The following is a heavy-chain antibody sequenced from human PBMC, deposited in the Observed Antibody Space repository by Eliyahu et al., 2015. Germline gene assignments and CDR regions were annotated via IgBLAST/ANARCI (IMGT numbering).Heavy chain of an antibody. D-gene: IGHD7-27*01. CDR3: VRENWAVGMYTLDI. CDR2: LWNDGRNK. J-gene: IGHJ3*02. V-gene: IGHV3-33*01. CDR1: GFTLXXYG. Sequence: QVQLVESGGGVVQPGTSLRLSCAASGFTLXXYGMHWVRQAPGKGLEGVAILWNDGRNKYYADSVEGRFTISRDSSKNMLYLQMNSLRVEDTAVYYCVRENWAVGMYTLDIWGQGTMVTVSS.